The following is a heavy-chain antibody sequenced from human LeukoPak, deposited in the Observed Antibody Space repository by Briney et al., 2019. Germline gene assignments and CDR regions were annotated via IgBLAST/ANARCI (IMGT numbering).Heavy chain of an antibody. J-gene: IGHJ6*03. CDR1: GFTFSDYY. Sequence: PGGSLRLSCAASGFTFSDYYMSWIRQAPGKGLEWVSYISSSGSTIYYADSVKGRFTISRDNAKNSLYLQMNSLRAEDTAVYYCARASDVLRLLKWTNRGYYYYMDVWGQGTTVTVSS. V-gene: IGHV3-11*04. CDR3: ARASDVLRLLKWTNRGYYYYMDV. D-gene: IGHD3-3*01. CDR2: ISSSGSTI.